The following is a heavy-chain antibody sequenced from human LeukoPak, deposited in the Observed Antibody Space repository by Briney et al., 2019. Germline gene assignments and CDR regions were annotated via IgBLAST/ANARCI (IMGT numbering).Heavy chain of an antibody. J-gene: IGHJ4*02. D-gene: IGHD6-19*01. Sequence: VASVKVSCKASGYTFTSYGISWVRQAPGQGLEWMGWISAYNGNTNYAQKLQGRVTMTTDTSTSTAYMELRSLRSDDTAVYYCARVTEGAVAGSFDYWGQGTLVTVSS. CDR3: ARVTEGAVAGSFDY. V-gene: IGHV1-18*01. CDR1: GYTFTSYG. CDR2: ISAYNGNT.